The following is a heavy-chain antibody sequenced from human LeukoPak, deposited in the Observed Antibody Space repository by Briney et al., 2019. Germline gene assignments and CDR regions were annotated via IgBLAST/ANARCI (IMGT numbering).Heavy chain of an antibody. CDR1: GGSISSDNW. D-gene: IGHD2-2*01. CDR2: IYHGGTT. CDR3: ARGGSSSSHYYYYYMDV. J-gene: IGHJ6*03. Sequence: SGTLSLTCTVSGGSISSDNWWSWVRQSPGKGLEWIGEIYHGGTTNYNPSLKSRVIISVDKSKNQFSLKLSSVTAADTAVYYCARGGSSSSHYYYYYMDVWGKGTTVTVSS. V-gene: IGHV4-4*02.